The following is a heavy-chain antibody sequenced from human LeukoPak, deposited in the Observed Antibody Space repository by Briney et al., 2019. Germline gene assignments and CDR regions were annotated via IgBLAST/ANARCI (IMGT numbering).Heavy chain of an antibody. J-gene: IGHJ4*02. Sequence: SETLSLTCTVSSDSISSHYWGWIRQPAGKGLEWIGRIYTNGRTNYNPSLRSRLTMSVDTSKNLFSLKLSSVTAADTAVYYCARATGYDYVWGSYRQPSFDYWGQGTLVTVSS. V-gene: IGHV4-4*07. D-gene: IGHD3-16*02. CDR2: IYTNGRT. CDR3: ARATGYDYVWGSYRQPSFDY. CDR1: SDSISSHY.